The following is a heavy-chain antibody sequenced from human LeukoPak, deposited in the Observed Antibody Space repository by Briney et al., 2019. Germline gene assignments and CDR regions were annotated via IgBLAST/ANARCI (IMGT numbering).Heavy chain of an antibody. CDR1: GYSISSGYY. CDR2: IYHSGST. J-gene: IGHJ4*02. D-gene: IGHD5-12*01. Sequence: SETLSLTCTVSGYSISSGYYWGWIRQPPGKGLEWIGSIYHSGSTYYNPSLTSRVTISVDTSKNQFSLKLSSVTAADTAVYYCARDGYSGNDGLWGQGTLVTVSS. V-gene: IGHV4-38-2*02. CDR3: ARDGYSGNDGL.